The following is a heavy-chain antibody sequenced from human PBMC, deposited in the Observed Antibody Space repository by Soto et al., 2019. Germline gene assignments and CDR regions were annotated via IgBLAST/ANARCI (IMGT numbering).Heavy chain of an antibody. CDR1: GGSISSYY. J-gene: IGHJ6*02. D-gene: IGHD5-12*01. V-gene: IGHV4-59*01. CDR3: ARDTQMVATPHGPRYYYYGMDV. Sequence: SETLSLTCTVSGGSISSYYGSWIRQPPGKGLEWIGYIYYSGSTNYNPSLKSRVTISVDTSKNQFSLKLSSVTAADTAVYYCARDTQMVATPHGPRYYYYGMDVWGQGTTVTVS. CDR2: IYYSGST.